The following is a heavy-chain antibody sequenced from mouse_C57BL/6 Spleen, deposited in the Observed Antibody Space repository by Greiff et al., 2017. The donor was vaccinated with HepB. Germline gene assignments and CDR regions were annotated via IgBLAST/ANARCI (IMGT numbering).Heavy chain of an antibody. CDR3: ARHEAPRITTEGGFAY. CDR2: FYPGSGSI. J-gene: IGHJ3*01. Sequence: QVQLQQSGAELVKPGASVKLSCKASGYTFTEYTIHWVKQRSGQGLEWIGWFYPGSGSIKYNEKFKDKATLTADKSSSTVYMELSRLTSEDSAVYVCARHEAPRITTEGGFAYWGQGTLVTVSA. CDR1: GYTFTEYT. D-gene: IGHD1-1*01. V-gene: IGHV1-62-2*01.